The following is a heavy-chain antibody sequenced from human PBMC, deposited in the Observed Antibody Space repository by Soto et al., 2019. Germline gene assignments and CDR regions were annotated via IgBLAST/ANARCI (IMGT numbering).Heavy chain of an antibody. V-gene: IGHV4-59*01. Sequence: SETLSLTCTVSGGSITNYYWTWIRQPPGKGPGWIGYIYYSGVTNYNPSLKSRVTISVDTSNNQFSMRLSSVTAADTAIYYCARAPSPKSSSWYGFDYGGRGARVTVS. CDR1: GGSITNYY. CDR2: IYYSGVT. J-gene: IGHJ4*02. D-gene: IGHD6-13*01. CDR3: ARAPSPKSSSWYGFDY.